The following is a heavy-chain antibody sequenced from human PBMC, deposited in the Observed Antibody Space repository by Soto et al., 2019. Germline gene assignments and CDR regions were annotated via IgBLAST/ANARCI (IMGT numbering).Heavy chain of an antibody. V-gene: IGHV1-8*01. D-gene: IGHD3-10*01. CDR1: GYTFSNYD. CDR2: VNLNNGDT. Sequence: QVQLVQSGAELKKPGASVKVCYKASGYTFSNYDMNWVRQATGQGPEWIGWVNLNNGDTGYAQKFQGRVTLTTDISTTTAYMELTCLRSEDTAIYYCAKVSRKGSAIDFDYWGQGTLITVSS. CDR3: AKVSRKGSAIDFDY. J-gene: IGHJ4*02.